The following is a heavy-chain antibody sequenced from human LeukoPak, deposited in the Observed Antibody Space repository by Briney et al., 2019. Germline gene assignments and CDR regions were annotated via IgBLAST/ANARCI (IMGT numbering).Heavy chain of an antibody. CDR3: AKSTLDNCGEGFHI. V-gene: IGHV3-23*01. CDR1: GFAFSSNA. Sequence: AGGSLRLSCAAAGFAFSSNALSWVRQAPGEGLDWVSSIRVSSTTYSLDSVKGGFTISRDNSHNALFLQMNSLKAEDTALYYCAKSTLDNCGEGFHIWGEGTMVTVSS. D-gene: IGHD1-1*01. J-gene: IGHJ3*02. CDR2: IRVSSTT.